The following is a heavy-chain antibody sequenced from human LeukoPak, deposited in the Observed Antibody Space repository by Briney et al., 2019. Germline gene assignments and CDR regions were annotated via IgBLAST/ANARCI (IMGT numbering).Heavy chain of an antibody. J-gene: IGHJ4*02. D-gene: IGHD5-18*01. CDR3: AKALRWSGYSYGYYVSPPFDD. V-gene: IGHV3-23*01. CDR2: ISGSGGST. Sequence: PGASLRLSCAASGFTFSSYAMSWVRQAPGKGLEWVSAISGSGGSTYYADSVKGRFTISRDNSKNTLYLQMHSLGAEDTAVYYCAKALRWSGYSYGYYVSPPFDDWGQGALVTVCS. CDR1: GFTFSSYA.